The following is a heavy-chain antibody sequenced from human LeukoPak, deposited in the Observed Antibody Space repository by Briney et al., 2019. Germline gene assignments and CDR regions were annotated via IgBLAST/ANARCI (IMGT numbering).Heavy chain of an antibody. J-gene: IGHJ4*02. CDR2: ITSRGAYM. D-gene: IGHD1-26*01. CDR1: GFTFRTSS. V-gene: IGHV3-21*06. CDR3: ARGGGSIYY. Sequence: TGGSLRLSCAASGFTFRTSSMSWVRQAPGKGLELVSSITSRGAYMFHVDSVQGRFTISRNNANTSLFLQLSSLRAEDAAVYYCARGGGSIYYWGQGILVTVSP.